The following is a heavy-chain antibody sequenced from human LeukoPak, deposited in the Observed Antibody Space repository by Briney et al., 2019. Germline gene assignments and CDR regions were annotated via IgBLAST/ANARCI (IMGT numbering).Heavy chain of an antibody. CDR1: GYTFTSYG. CDR2: IIPIFGTA. D-gene: IGHD3-3*01. Sequence: SVKVSCKASGYTFTSYGISWVRQAPGQGLEWMGGIIPIFGTANYAQKFQGRVTITADESTSTAYMELSSLRSEDTAVYYCARAPTIFGVVHAFDIWGQGTMVTVSS. CDR3: ARAPTIFGVVHAFDI. J-gene: IGHJ3*02. V-gene: IGHV1-69*13.